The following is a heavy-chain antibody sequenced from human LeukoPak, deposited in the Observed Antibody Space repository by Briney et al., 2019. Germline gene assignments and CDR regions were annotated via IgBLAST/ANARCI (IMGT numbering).Heavy chain of an antibody. CDR1: GYTFINYG. J-gene: IGHJ3*02. D-gene: IGHD1-14*01. Sequence: ASVKVSCKTSGYTFINYGINWVRQAPGQGLEWMGWINTYNGNTNYVQKLQGRVTMTTDTSTTTAYMELRSLRSDDTAVYYCARDEPERVSAFDIWGQGTMVTVSS. CDR2: INTYNGNT. CDR3: ARDEPERVSAFDI. V-gene: IGHV1-18*01.